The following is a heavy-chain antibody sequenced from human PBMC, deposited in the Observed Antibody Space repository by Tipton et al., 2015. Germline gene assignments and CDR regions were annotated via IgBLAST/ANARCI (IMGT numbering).Heavy chain of an antibody. Sequence: SGFTFSNYGMHWVRQAPDKGLEWVAFISYDGSDKYYADSVKGRFTVSRDKSKKTVYLEMNSLRGEDTAAYYCAKESTPEVVADYDAFDVWGQGTMVTVSS. CDR1: GFTFSNYG. V-gene: IGHV3-33*05. CDR3: AKESTPEVVADYDAFDV. CDR2: ISYDGSDK. D-gene: IGHD2-15*01. J-gene: IGHJ3*01.